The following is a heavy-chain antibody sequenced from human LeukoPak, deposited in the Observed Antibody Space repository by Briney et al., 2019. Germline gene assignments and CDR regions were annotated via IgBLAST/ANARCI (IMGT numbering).Heavy chain of an antibody. CDR3: ARVQPHWAVAIPGVLEFDP. Sequence: ASVKVSCKASGYTFTGYYMRWVRQAPGQGLEWMGWINPNSGGTNYAQKFQGRVTMTRNTSISTAYMELSSLRSEDTAVYYCARVQPHWAVAIPGVLEFDPWGQGTLVTVSS. CDR1: GYTFTGYY. V-gene: IGHV1-2*02. CDR2: INPNSGGT. D-gene: IGHD6-19*01. J-gene: IGHJ5*02.